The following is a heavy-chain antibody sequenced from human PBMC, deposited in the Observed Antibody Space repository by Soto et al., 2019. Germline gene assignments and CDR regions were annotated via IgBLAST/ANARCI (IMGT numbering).Heavy chain of an antibody. D-gene: IGHD6-19*01. Sequence: GGSLRLSCAVSGFAFSNAWMNWVRQAPGKGLEWVGRIKSKTDGGTTDYVAPVKGRFTISRDDSKNTLYLQMNSLKTEDTAVYYCTTESSGWYDSFDYWGQGTLVTVSS. CDR1: GFAFSNAW. V-gene: IGHV3-15*07. CDR3: TTESSGWYDSFDY. CDR2: IKSKTDGGTT. J-gene: IGHJ4*02.